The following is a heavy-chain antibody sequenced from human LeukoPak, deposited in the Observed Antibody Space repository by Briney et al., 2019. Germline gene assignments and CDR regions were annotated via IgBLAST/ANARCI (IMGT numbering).Heavy chain of an antibody. CDR1: GFTFNNAW. CDR2: IKSKTDGETE. V-gene: IGHV3-15*05. J-gene: IGHJ4*02. Sequence: PGGSLRLSCAASGFTFNNAWMSWIRQAPGKGLEWVARIKSKTDGETEDYTASVKDRFTISRDDSNNTLFMEMHNVVSGDSGVYYCTTAGNNWNNRGPFDYWGRGALVTVSS. CDR3: TTAGNNWNNRGPFDY. D-gene: IGHD1/OR15-1a*01.